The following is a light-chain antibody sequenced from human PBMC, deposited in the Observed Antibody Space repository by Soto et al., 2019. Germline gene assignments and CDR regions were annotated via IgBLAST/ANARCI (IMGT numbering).Light chain of an antibody. CDR3: QSYDSSLSGAV. CDR2: GNS. J-gene: IGLJ7*01. V-gene: IGLV1-40*01. CDR1: SSNIGAGYD. Sequence: QAVVTQPPSVSGAPGQRVTISCTGSSSNIGAGYDVHWYQQLPGTAPKLLIYGNSNRPSGVPDRFSCSKSGTSTSLAITGLQVEDDADYYCQSYDSSLSGAVFGGGTQLTVL.